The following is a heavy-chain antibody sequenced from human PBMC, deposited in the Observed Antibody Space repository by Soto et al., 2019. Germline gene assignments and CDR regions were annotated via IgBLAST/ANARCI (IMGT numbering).Heavy chain of an antibody. CDR1: GGSISSGGYY. V-gene: IGHV4-31*03. CDR2: IYYSGST. J-gene: IGHJ2*01. CDR3: ARLGVGRYCSSTSCLYWYFDL. D-gene: IGHD2-2*01. Sequence: QVQLQESGPGLVKPSQTLSLTCTVSGGSISSGGYYWSWIRQHPGKGLEWIGYIYYSGSTYYNPSLKSRVTISVDTSKNQFSLKLSSVTAADTAVYYCARLGVGRYCSSTSCLYWYFDLWGRGTLVTVSS.